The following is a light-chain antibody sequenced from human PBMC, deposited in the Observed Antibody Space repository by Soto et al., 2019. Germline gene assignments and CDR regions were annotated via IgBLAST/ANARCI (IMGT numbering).Light chain of an antibody. J-gene: IGLJ1*01. CDR3: SSYTSSSTYV. CDR1: SSDVGAYNY. Sequence: QSALTQPASVSGSPGQSIAISCTGTSSDVGAYNYDSWYQQHPGKAPKLMIYDVSNRPSGVSNRFSGSKSDNTASLTISGLQAEDEADYYCSSYTSSSTYVFGSGTKLTVL. V-gene: IGLV2-14*01. CDR2: DVS.